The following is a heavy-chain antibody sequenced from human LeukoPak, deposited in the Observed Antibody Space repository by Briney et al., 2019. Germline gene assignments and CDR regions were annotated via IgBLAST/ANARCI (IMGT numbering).Heavy chain of an antibody. CDR1: GYSISSGYY. V-gene: IGHV4-38-2*01. Sequence: KASETLSLTCAVSGYSISSGYYWGWIRQPPGKGLEWIGSIYHSGSTYYNPSLKSRVTISVDTSKNQFSLKLSSVTAADTAVYYCAREKCSGGSCYSGYYYYYYMDVWGKGTTVTVSS. D-gene: IGHD2-15*01. CDR3: AREKCSGGSCYSGYYYYYYMDV. CDR2: IYHSGST. J-gene: IGHJ6*03.